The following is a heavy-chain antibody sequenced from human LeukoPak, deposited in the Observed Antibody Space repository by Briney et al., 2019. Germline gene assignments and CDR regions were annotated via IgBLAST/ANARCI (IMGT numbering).Heavy chain of an antibody. J-gene: IGHJ1*01. V-gene: IGHV1-8*03. CDR2: MNPNSGNT. CDR1: GYTFTSYD. Sequence: ASVKVSCKASGYTFTSYDINWVRQATGQGLEWMGWMNPNSGNTGYAQKFQGRVTITRNTSISTAYMELSSLRSEDTAVYYCARVGKTRANKYFQHWGQGTLVTVSS. CDR3: ARVGKTRANKYFQH. D-gene: IGHD4-23*01.